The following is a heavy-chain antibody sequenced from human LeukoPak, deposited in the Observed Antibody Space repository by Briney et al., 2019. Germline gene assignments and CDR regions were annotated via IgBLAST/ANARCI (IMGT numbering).Heavy chain of an antibody. Sequence: KASETLSLTCTVSGGSISSGGYYWSWIRQHPGKGLEWIGYIYYSGSTYYNPSLKSRVTISVDTSKNQFSLKLSSVTVADTAVYYCARDRGPGMDVWGQGTTVTVSS. V-gene: IGHV4-31*03. J-gene: IGHJ6*02. CDR2: IYYSGST. CDR3: ARDRGPGMDV. CDR1: GGSISSGGYY.